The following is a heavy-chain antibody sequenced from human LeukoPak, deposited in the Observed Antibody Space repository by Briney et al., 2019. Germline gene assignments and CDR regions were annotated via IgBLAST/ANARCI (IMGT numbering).Heavy chain of an antibody. Sequence: SETLSLTCTVPGSSMSSFYWSWIRQPPGKRLEWIGYIYDNGGTNYNPSFESRVTISVDTSKNQFSLKLKSVTAADTAVYFCARIGSGNYYWFDPWGQETLVTVSS. D-gene: IGHD3-10*01. CDR1: GSSMSSFY. CDR2: IYDNGGT. CDR3: ARIGSGNYYWFDP. J-gene: IGHJ5*02. V-gene: IGHV4-59*01.